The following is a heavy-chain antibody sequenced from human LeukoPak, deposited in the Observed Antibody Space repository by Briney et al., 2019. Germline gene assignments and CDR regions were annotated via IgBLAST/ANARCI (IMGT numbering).Heavy chain of an antibody. D-gene: IGHD3-22*01. CDR2: ISSSSSYI. Sequence: PGGSLRLSCAASGFTFSSYSMNWVRQAPGKGLEWVSSISSSSSYIYYADSVKGRFTISGDNAKNSLYLQMNSLRAEDTAVYYCARDGYYLGAFDIWGQGTMVTVSS. J-gene: IGHJ3*02. CDR3: ARDGYYLGAFDI. V-gene: IGHV3-21*01. CDR1: GFTFSSYS.